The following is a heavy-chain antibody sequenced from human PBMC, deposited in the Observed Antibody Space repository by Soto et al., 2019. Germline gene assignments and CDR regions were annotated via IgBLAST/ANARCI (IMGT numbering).Heavy chain of an antibody. J-gene: IGHJ4*02. Sequence: SETLSLTCSVSGGSISSSSYYWGWIHQPPGKGLQWIGTIYYSGSTYYNPSLKSRVTISVDTSKNQFSLKLSSVTAADTAVYYCASSDGGSTIDYWGQGALVTVS. CDR3: ASSDGGSTIDY. CDR2: IYYSGST. V-gene: IGHV4-39*01. CDR1: GGSISSSSYY.